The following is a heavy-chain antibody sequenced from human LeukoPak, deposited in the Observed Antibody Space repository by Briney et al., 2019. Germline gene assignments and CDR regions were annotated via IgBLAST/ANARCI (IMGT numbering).Heavy chain of an antibody. Sequence: PGGSLRLSCAASGITFSSYGMSWVRQAPGKGLEWVSSISSTGGTTYYADSVKGRFTISRDNSKNTLYLQMNSLRAEDTAIYYCARDRGYYCSGPGCYGNYYQYIDVWGKGTTVTVSS. CDR3: ARDRGYYCSGPGCYGNYYQYIDV. D-gene: IGHD2-15*01. CDR2: ISSTGGTT. V-gene: IGHV3-23*01. J-gene: IGHJ6*03. CDR1: GITFSSYG.